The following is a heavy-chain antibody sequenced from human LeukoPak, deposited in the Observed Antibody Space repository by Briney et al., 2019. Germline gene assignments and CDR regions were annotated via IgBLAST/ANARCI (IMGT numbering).Heavy chain of an antibody. V-gene: IGHV3-21*01. CDR2: ITSGGKYI. CDR3: ARDGLWYFDR. CDR1: GFTFSTHS. Sequence: PGGSLRLSCAASGFTFSTHSINWVRQAPGKGLEWVSSITSGGKYIYDADSVKGRFTISRDNAENSVYLQMNSLRAEDTAVYYCARDGLWYFDRWGRGTLVTVSS. J-gene: IGHJ2*01.